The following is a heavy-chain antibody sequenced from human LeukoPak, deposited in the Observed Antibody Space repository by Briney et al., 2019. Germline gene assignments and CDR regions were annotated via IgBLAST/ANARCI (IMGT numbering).Heavy chain of an antibody. J-gene: IGHJ3*02. CDR2: ISYDGSNK. CDR1: GFTFSSYA. CDR3: ARDLVKYQLLWGAFDI. V-gene: IGHV3-30-3*01. D-gene: IGHD2-2*01. Sequence: PGGSLRLSCAASGFTFSSYAMHWVRQAPGEGLEWVAVISYDGSNKYYADSVKGRFTISRDNSKNTLYLQMNSLRAEDTAVYYCARDLVKYQLLWGAFDIWGQGTMVTVSS.